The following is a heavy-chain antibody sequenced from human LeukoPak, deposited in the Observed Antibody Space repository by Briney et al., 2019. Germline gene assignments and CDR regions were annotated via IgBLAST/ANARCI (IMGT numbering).Heavy chain of an antibody. CDR2: INPRSGGT. CDR3: ASTGDIVATGDENWFDP. Sequence: GASVKVSCKTSGYTFTGLGLYIHWVRQAPGQGLDWMGWINPRSGGTNYAQKFQGRVTMTRDTSISTAYMELSRLTSDDTAVYYCASTGDIVATGDENWFDPWGQGTLVTVSS. D-gene: IGHD5-12*01. CDR1: GYTFTGLGLY. J-gene: IGHJ5*02. V-gene: IGHV1-2*02.